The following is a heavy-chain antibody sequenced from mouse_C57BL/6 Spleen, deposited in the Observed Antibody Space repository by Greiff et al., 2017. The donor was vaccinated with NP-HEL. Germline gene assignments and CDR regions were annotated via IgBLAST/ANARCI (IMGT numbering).Heavy chain of an antibody. Sequence: QVQLQQPGAELVKPGASVKMSCKASGYTFTSYWITWVKQRPGQGLEWIGDIYPGSGSTNYNEKFKSKATLTVDTSSSTAYMQLSSLTSEDSAVYYCARWGYYDYDFAYWGQGTLVTVSA. J-gene: IGHJ3*01. CDR2: IYPGSGST. D-gene: IGHD2-4*01. CDR1: GYTFTSYW. V-gene: IGHV1-55*01. CDR3: ARWGYYDYDFAY.